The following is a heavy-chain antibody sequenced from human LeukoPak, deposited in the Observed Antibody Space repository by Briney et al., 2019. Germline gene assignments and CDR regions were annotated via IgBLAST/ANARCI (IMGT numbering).Heavy chain of an antibody. J-gene: IGHJ3*02. D-gene: IGHD6-19*01. CDR3: ARDGGIAVAGDAFDI. Sequence: PGGSLRLSCAASGFTLSSYEMNWVRQAPGKGLEWVSYISSSGSTIYYADYVKGRFTFSRDNAKNSLYLQMNSLRAEDTAVYYCARDGGIAVAGDAFDIWGQGTMVTVSS. CDR2: ISSSGSTI. V-gene: IGHV3-48*03. CDR1: GFTLSSYE.